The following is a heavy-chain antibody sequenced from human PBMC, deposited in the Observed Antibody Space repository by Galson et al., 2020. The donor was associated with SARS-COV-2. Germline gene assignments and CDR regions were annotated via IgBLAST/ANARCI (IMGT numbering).Heavy chain of an antibody. V-gene: IGHV3-30*04. CDR3: ARDMRWLQYYYYYYYMDV. J-gene: IGHJ6*03. D-gene: IGHD5-12*01. CDR1: GFTFSSYA. CDR2: ISYDGSNK. Sequence: GGSLRLSCAASGFTFSSYAMHWVRQAPGKGLEWVAVISYDGSNKYYADSVKGRFTISRDNSKNTLYLQMNSLRAEDTAVYYCARDMRWLQYYYYYYYMDVWGKGTTVTISS.